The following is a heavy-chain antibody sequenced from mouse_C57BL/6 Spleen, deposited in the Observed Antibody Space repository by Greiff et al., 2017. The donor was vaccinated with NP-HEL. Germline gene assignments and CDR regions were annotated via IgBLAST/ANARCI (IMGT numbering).Heavy chain of an antibody. CDR1: GYTFTEYT. CDR2: FYPGSGSI. Sequence: QVQLQQSGAELVKPGASVKLSCKASGYTFTEYTIHWVKQRSGQGLEWIGWFYPGSGSIKYNEKFKDKATLTADKSSSTVYMELSRLTSEDSAVYFCARHEDAYDGYYWYYFDYWGQGTTLTVSS. CDR3: ARHEDAYDGYYWYYFDY. V-gene: IGHV1-62-2*01. D-gene: IGHD2-3*01. J-gene: IGHJ2*01.